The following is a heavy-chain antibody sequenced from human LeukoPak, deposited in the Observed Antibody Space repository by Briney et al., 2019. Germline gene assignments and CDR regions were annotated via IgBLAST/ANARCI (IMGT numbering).Heavy chain of an antibody. CDR3: ARDYRHYLDGSGYPPYFDY. V-gene: IGHV3-7*01. CDR2: IKQDGSEK. CDR1: GFIFSYYW. Sequence: PGGSLRLSCAASGFIFSYYWMAWVRQAPGKGLEWVANIKQDGSEKHYVDSVKGRFTISRDDAKNSLFLQMNSLRAEDTAVYFCARDYRHYLDGSGYPPYFDYWGQGTLVTVSS. J-gene: IGHJ4*02. D-gene: IGHD3-22*01.